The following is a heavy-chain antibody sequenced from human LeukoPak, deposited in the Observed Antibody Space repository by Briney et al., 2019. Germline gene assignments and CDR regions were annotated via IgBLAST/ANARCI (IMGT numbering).Heavy chain of an antibody. J-gene: IGHJ4*02. CDR3: ARGPPNYYDSSGSYDY. Sequence: GASVKVSCKASGHTFTSYDINWVRQATGQGLEWMGWMNPNSGNTGYAQKFQGRVTMTRNTSISTAYMELSSLRSEDTAVYYCARGPPNYYDSSGSYDYWGQGTLVTVSS. CDR2: MNPNSGNT. D-gene: IGHD3-22*01. V-gene: IGHV1-8*01. CDR1: GHTFTSYD.